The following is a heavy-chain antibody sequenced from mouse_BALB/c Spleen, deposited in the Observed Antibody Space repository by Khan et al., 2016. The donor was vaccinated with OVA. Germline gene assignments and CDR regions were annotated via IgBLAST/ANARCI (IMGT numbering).Heavy chain of an antibody. V-gene: IGHV14-3*02. CDR1: GFNIKDTY. D-gene: IGHD2-1*01. Sequence: EVQLQQSGAELVKPGASVKLSCTASGFNIKDTYMHWVKQRPEQGLEWIGRIDPANGNTKYDPKFQGKATITADTSSNTAYLQLSSLTSDDTAVYYCARDGNYFYAMDYWGQGTSVTVSS. CDR2: IDPANGNT. J-gene: IGHJ4*01. CDR3: ARDGNYFYAMDY.